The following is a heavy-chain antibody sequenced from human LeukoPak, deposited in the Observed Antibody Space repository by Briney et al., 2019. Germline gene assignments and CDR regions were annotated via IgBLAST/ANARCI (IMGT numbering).Heavy chain of an antibody. V-gene: IGHV3-30*18. CDR1: GFTFSSYG. J-gene: IGHJ4*02. CDR2: ISYDGSNK. CDR3: AKGHWGGYYDY. D-gene: IGHD2-21*01. Sequence: GGSLRLSCAASGFTFSSYGMHWVRQAPGKGLEWVAVISYDGSNKYYADSVKGRFTISRDNSKNTLYLQMNSLRAEDTAVYYCAKGHWGGYYDYWGQGTLVTVSS.